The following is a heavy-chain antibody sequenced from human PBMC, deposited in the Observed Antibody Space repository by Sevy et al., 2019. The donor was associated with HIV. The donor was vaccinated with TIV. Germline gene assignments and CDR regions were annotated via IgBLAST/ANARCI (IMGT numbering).Heavy chain of an antibody. CDR3: ARGKVVGATRYYYYYGMDV. J-gene: IGHJ6*02. D-gene: IGHD1-26*01. V-gene: IGHV3-7*01. CDR2: IKQDGSEK. CDR1: GFTFSSYW. Sequence: GGSLRLSCAASGFTFSSYWMSWVRQAPGKGLEWVANIKQDGSEKYYVDSVKGRFTISRDNAKNSLYMQMNGLRAEDTAVYYGARGKVVGATRYYYYYGMDVWGQGTTVTVSS.